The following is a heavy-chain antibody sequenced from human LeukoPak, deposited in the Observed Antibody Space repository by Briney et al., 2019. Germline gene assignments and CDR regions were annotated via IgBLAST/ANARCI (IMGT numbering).Heavy chain of an antibody. CDR3: ARDRGSGGNHFDY. CDR1: GYVFSGYY. CDR2: INPNSGDT. D-gene: IGHD3-16*01. J-gene: IGHJ4*02. V-gene: IGHV1-2*06. Sequence: ASVKVSCKASGYVFSGYYIHWVRQAPGQGLGWMGRINPNSGDTNYIQKFQGRVTMTRDTSISTAYMDLRSLKSDDTAVYYCARDRGSGGNHFDYWGQGTLVTVSS.